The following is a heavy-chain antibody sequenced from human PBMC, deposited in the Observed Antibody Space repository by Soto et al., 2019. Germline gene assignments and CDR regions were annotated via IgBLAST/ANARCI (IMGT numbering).Heavy chain of an antibody. CDR1: GFTFSSYG. CDR2: ISYDGSNK. Sequence: QVQLVESGGGVVQPGRSLRLSCAASGFTFSSYGMHWVRQAPGKGLEWVAVISYDGSNKYYADSVKGRFTISRDNSKNTLYLQMNSLRAEDTAVYYCARTLTIMGRGFDYWGQGTLVTVSS. D-gene: IGHD3-3*01. V-gene: IGHV3-30*03. J-gene: IGHJ4*02. CDR3: ARTLTIMGRGFDY.